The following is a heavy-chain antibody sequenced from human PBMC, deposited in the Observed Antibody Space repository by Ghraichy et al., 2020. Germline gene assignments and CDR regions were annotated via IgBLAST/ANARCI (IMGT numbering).Heavy chain of an antibody. Sequence: LRLSCAISGDSVSSNSAAWNWIRQSPSRGLEWLGRTYYRSKWYNDYAVSVKSRITINPDTSKNQFSLQLNSVTPEDTAVYYCASDDSAYEGAFFDYWGQGTLVTVSS. CDR1: GDSVSSNSAA. D-gene: IGHD5-12*01. J-gene: IGHJ4*02. V-gene: IGHV6-1*01. CDR3: ASDDSAYEGAFFDY. CDR2: TYYRSKWYN.